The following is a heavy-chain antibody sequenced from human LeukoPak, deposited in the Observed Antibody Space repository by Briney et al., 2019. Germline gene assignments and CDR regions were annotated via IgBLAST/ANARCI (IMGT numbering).Heavy chain of an antibody. V-gene: IGHV1-2*02. Sequence: ASVKVSCKASGYTFTGYYMHWVRQAPGQGLEWMGWINPNSGGTNYTQKFQGRVTMTRDTSISTAYMELSRLRSDDTAVYYCARDSFRAPENKTWAGRVTENWFDPWGQGTLVTVSS. CDR1: GYTFTGYY. D-gene: IGHD2-21*02. CDR3: ARDSFRAPENKTWAGRVTENWFDP. J-gene: IGHJ5*02. CDR2: INPNSGGT.